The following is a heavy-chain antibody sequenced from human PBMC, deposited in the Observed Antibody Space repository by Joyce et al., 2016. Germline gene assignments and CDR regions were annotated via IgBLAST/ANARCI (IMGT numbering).Heavy chain of an antibody. J-gene: IGHJ4*02. CDR2: VWSSVST. D-gene: IGHD3/OR15-3a*01. CDR1: GGSVTSDGYY. CDR3: ARGTGHYTKAHFDY. Sequence: QVQLQESGPGLVQPSETLSLTCTVSGGSVTSDGYYWSWFRQPPGKELEWIGFVWSSVSTHQHPSRRRPVTISVGPPKNQFSLTLRSVTAADTAVYYCARGTGHYTKAHFDYWGQGILVTVSS. V-gene: IGHV4-61*08.